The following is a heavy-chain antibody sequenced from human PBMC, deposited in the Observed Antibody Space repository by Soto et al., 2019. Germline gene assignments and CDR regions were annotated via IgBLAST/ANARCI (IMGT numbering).Heavy chain of an antibody. D-gene: IGHD2-21*02. CDR2: ISSNGGST. J-gene: IGHJ4*02. CDR1: GFTFSSYA. Sequence: EVQLVESGGGLVQPGGSLRLSCSASGFTFSSYAMHWVRQAPGKGLEYVSAISSNGGSTYYADSVKGRFTISRDNSKNTLYLQMSSLRAEDTAVYYCVKDFREYGGNSARGHFDYWGQGTLVTVSS. V-gene: IGHV3-64D*08. CDR3: VKDFREYGGNSARGHFDY.